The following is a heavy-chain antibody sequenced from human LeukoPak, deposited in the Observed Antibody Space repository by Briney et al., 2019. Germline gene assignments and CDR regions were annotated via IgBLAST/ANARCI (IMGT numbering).Heavy chain of an antibody. J-gene: IGHJ4*02. CDR2: IYTSGST. Sequence: SETLSLTCTVSGGSISYYYWSWMRQPAGKGLEWIGRIYTSGSTNYNPSLKSRVTMSVDTSKNQFSLKLTSVTAADTAVYYCARETRIQLWTFDSWGQGTLVTVSS. V-gene: IGHV4-4*07. CDR1: GGSISYYY. D-gene: IGHD5-18*01. CDR3: ARETRIQLWTFDS.